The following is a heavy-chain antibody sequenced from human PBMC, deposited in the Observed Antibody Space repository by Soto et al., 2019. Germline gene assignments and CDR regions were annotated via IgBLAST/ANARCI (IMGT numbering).Heavy chain of an antibody. J-gene: IGHJ3*01. CDR2: IKNKFAGETT. CDR3: TTDDSSPYSPRVRDDPFDF. V-gene: IGHV3-15*01. Sequence: EVQLVESGGGLVRPGGSLRLSCAASGFTFNDAWMSWVRQAPGKGLEWVGRIKNKFAGETTDYAVPVKGRFTISRDNSKITLYLQMNSLNSEDTAVYYCTTDDSSPYSPRVRDDPFDFWGQGTVVTVSS. D-gene: IGHD3-22*01. CDR1: GFTFNDAW.